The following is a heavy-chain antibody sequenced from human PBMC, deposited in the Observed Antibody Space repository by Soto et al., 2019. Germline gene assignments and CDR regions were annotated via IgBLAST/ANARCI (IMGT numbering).Heavy chain of an antibody. D-gene: IGHD3-16*01. CDR1: GCSIGNFD. Sequence: SETLCVRWSVAGCSIGNFDWSWIRQPPGKGLEWIGYVYYTGSTSYNPSLKRRVTFSADSSRGQFSLRLNSVTAADTAVYYCARTVLGPDLLADSFVDYYYYMDVWGQGTTVTVSS. J-gene: IGHJ6*03. V-gene: IGHV4-59*08. CDR3: ARTVLGPDLLADSFVDYYYYMDV. CDR2: VYYTGST.